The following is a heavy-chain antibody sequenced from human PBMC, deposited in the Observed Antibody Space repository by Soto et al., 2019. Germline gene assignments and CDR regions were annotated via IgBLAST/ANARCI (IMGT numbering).Heavy chain of an antibody. V-gene: IGHV3-73*01. CDR3: TRPPSGSYGDDFDY. D-gene: IGHD1-26*01. J-gene: IGHJ4*02. CDR2: IRDKANHYAT. Sequence: GGSLRLSSKFSGFSFSDSAMHCFRQASGKGLEWVGHIRDKANHYATAYAASVKGRFVISRDDSQNTAYLQMSSLKADDTAVYYCTRPPSGSYGDDFDYWGQGTLVTVSS. CDR1: GFSFSDSA.